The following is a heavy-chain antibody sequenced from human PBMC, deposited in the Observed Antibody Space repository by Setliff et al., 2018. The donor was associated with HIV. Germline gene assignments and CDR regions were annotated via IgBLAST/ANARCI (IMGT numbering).Heavy chain of an antibody. CDR3: AREIVVVVATTDSFDI. D-gene: IGHD2-15*01. CDR2: INQDGIWK. J-gene: IGHJ3*02. Sequence: GGSLRLSCVGSRFTFSEYWMSWFRQAPGKGLEWVANINQDGIWKYYADSVKGRFTISRDNAQNSLYLHMNSLRVEDTAVYYCAREIVVVVATTDSFDIWGQGTMVTVSS. V-gene: IGHV3-7*03. CDR1: RFTFSEYW.